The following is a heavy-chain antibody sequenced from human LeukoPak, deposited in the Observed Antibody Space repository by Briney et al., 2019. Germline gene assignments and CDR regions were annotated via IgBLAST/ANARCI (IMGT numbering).Heavy chain of an antibody. D-gene: IGHD6-13*01. CDR1: GFTFSNAW. CDR2: IKRKTDGGTT. CDR3: TTERYSSSWYFDY. Sequence: GGSLRLSCAATGFTFSNAWMRWGRQAPGKGLEWVGRIKRKTDGGTTDYAAPVKGRFTILRDDSKNTLYLQMNSLKTEDTAVYYCTTERYSSSWYFDYWGQGTLVTVSS. J-gene: IGHJ4*02. V-gene: IGHV3-15*01.